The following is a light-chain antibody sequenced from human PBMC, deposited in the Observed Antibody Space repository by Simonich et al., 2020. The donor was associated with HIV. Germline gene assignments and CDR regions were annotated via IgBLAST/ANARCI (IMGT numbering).Light chain of an antibody. Sequence: DIVMTQSPATLSVSPGERATPPCRASQSVSSNLAWYQQKPGQAPRLLIYGASTRATGIPARFSGSGSGTEFTLTISSMQSEDFAVYYCQQYNNWPPYTFGQGTKLEIK. J-gene: IGKJ2*01. CDR3: QQYNNWPPYT. V-gene: IGKV3-15*01. CDR1: QSVSSN. CDR2: GAS.